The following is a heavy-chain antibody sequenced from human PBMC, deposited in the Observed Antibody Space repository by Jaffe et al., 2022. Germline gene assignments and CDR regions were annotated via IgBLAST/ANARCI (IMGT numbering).Heavy chain of an antibody. CDR2: IFSNDEK. V-gene: IGHV2-26*01. D-gene: IGHD3-16*02. CDR1: GFSLSNARMG. CDR3: ALYDYIWGSYRYIGAFDI. Sequence: QVTLKESGPVLVKPTETLTLTCTVSGFSLSNARMGVSWIRQPPGKALEWLAHIFSNDEKSYSTSLKSRLTISKDTSKSQVVLTMTNMDPVDTATYYCALYDYIWGSYRYIGAFDIWGQGTMVTVSS. J-gene: IGHJ3*02.